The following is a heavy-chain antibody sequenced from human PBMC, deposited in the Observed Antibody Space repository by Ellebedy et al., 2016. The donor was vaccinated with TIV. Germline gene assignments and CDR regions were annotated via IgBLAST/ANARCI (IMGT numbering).Heavy chain of an antibody. Sequence: SETLSLXCTVSGGSISSGGYYWSWIRQHPGKGLEWIGYIYYSGSTYYNPSLKSRVTISVDTSKNQFSLKLSSVTAADTAVYYCARVAFLNWFDPWGQGTLVTVSS. D-gene: IGHD2/OR15-2a*01. CDR3: ARVAFLNWFDP. CDR1: GGSISSGGYY. V-gene: IGHV4-31*03. J-gene: IGHJ5*02. CDR2: IYYSGST.